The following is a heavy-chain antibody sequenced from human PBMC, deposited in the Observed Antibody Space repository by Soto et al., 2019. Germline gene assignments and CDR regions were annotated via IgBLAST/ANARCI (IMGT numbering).Heavy chain of an antibody. V-gene: IGHV3-30*03. Sequence: QVQLVESGGGVVQPGRSLRLTCAASGFTFSGYGMHWVRQAPGKGLEWVAVLAYDGSSMYYGDSVKGRFTISRDNSKNTLFLQMSMVRAEYTAIYYCAREYDCNHWYFDLWGRGTLVTVSS. J-gene: IGHJ2*01. CDR1: GFTFSGYG. CDR3: AREYDCNHWYFDL. D-gene: IGHD2-21*02. CDR2: LAYDGSSM.